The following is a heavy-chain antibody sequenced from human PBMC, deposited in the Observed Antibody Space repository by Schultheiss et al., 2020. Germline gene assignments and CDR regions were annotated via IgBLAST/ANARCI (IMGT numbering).Heavy chain of an antibody. Sequence: GSLRLSCAVSGGSISSYYWSWIRQPPGKGLEWIGYIYYSGSTNYNPSLKSRVTISVDTSKNQFSLKLSSVNAADTAVYYCARDSSITIFGVPQKTYYGMDEWGQGTTVTVSS. D-gene: IGHD3-3*01. CDR2: IYYSGST. J-gene: IGHJ6*02. V-gene: IGHV4-59*01. CDR3: ARDSSITIFGVPQKTYYGMDE. CDR1: GGSISSYY.